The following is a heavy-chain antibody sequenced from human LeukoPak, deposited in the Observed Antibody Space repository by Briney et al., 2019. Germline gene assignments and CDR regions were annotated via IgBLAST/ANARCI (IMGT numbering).Heavy chain of an antibody. D-gene: IGHD2-8*01. J-gene: IGHJ6*03. CDR2: INPSGGST. CDR1: GYTFTSYY. Sequence: ASVKVSCKASGYTFTSYYMHWVRQAPGQGLEWMGIINPSGGSTSYAQKFQGRVTMTRDTSISTAYMEMSSLTSDDTAVYYCARSARHCNNGVCFTDYYIDLWGKGTTVTVSS. V-gene: IGHV1-46*01. CDR3: ARSARHCNNGVCFTDYYIDL.